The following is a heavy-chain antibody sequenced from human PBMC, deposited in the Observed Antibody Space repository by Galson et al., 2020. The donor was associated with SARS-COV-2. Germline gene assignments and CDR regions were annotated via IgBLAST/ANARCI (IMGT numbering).Heavy chain of an antibody. J-gene: IGHJ4*02. D-gene: IGHD3-16*01. CDR1: GLTVSNYA. V-gene: IGHV3-23*01. Sequence: SCAASGLTVSNYATARLRHAPGKGPEGVSCISSNGDSTFDDAPVRRRYTISRDNSKGTLYLQMNSLSADDTAAYFCAIRDYADSINFFPVFDCWGQGILVVVFS. CDR3: AIRDYADSINFFPVFDC. CDR2: ISSNGDST.